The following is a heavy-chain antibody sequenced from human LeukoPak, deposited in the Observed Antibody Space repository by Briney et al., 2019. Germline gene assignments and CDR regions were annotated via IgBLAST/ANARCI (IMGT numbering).Heavy chain of an antibody. CDR3: TNHISVHCTRTSCYDY. J-gene: IGHJ4*02. V-gene: IGHV3-30*02. Sequence: GGSLRLSCAASGFTFTNYGMHWVRQAPGKGLEWVAFIEFDESTKYSADSVKGRFTISRDNSKNTLYLQMNSLRPEDTALYYCTNHISVHCTRTSCYDYWGQGTLVTASS. D-gene: IGHD2-2*01. CDR2: IEFDESTK. CDR1: GFTFTNYG.